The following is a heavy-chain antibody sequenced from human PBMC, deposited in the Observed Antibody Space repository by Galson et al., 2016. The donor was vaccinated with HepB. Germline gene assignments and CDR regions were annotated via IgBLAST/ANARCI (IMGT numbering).Heavy chain of an antibody. CDR1: GFTFSSYR. Sequence: SLRLSCAASGFTFSSYRMNWVRQAPGKGLEWISYISSGSTTIYYADSVKGRFTISRDNAKNSLYLHMNSLRDEDTAVYYCARDWGGGCSDTSCYDAVFDYWGQGTLVTVSS. CDR2: ISSGSTTI. CDR3: ARDWGGGCSDTSCYDAVFDY. D-gene: IGHD2-2*01. J-gene: IGHJ4*02. V-gene: IGHV3-48*02.